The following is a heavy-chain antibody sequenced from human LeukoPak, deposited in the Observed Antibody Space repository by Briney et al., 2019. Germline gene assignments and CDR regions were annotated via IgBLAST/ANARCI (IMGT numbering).Heavy chain of an antibody. CDR1: GYTFTSYA. CDR3: ARVWGRGLFDP. V-gene: IGHV1-3*01. J-gene: IGHJ5*02. CDR2: INAGNGNT. D-gene: IGHD3-16*01. Sequence: ASVKVSCKASGYTFTSYAMHWVRQAPGQGLEWMGWINAGNGNTKYSQKFQGRVTITRDTSASTAYMELSSLRSEDTAVYYCARVWGRGLFDPWGQGTLVTVSS.